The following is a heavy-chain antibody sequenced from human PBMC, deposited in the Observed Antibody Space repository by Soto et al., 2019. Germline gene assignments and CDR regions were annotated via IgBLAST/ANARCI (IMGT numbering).Heavy chain of an antibody. CDR1: GFTFSSYG. Sequence: PGGSLRLSCAASGFTFSSYGMHWVRQAPGKGLEWVAVISYDGSNKYYADSVKGRFTISRDNSKNTLYLQMNSLRAEDTAVYYCAKLYYYDSSGYSFDYWGQGTLVTVSS. CDR3: AKLYYYDSSGYSFDY. V-gene: IGHV3-30*18. J-gene: IGHJ4*02. CDR2: ISYDGSNK. D-gene: IGHD3-22*01.